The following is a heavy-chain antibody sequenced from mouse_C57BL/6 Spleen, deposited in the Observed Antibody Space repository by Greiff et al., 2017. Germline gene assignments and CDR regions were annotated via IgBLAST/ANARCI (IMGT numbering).Heavy chain of an antibody. CDR2: ISSGGSYT. V-gene: IGHV5-6*02. CDR3: ARISDYFDY. J-gene: IGHJ2*01. CDR1: GFTFSSYG. Sequence: EVTLVESGGDLVKPGGSLKLSCAASGFTFSSYGMSWVRQTPDKRLEWVATISSGGSYTYYPDSVKGRFTISRDNAKNTLYLQMSSLKSEDTAMYYCARISDYFDYWGQGTTLTVSS.